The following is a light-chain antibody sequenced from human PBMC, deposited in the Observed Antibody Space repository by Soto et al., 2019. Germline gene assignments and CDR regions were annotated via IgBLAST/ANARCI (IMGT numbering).Light chain of an antibody. CDR1: RSDVGGYNY. J-gene: IGLJ3*02. Sequence: QSALTQPASVSGSPGQSITISCTGTRSDVGGYNYVPWYLQHPGQAPKLLIYKVTNRPSGVSNCFAGSKSGNTASLTISGLQDEDEADYYCSSFTSTNTWVFGGGTKLTVL. V-gene: IGLV2-14*01. CDR2: KVT. CDR3: SSFTSTNTWV.